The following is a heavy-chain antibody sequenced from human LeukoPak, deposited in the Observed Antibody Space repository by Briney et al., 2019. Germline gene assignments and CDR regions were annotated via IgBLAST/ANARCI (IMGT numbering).Heavy chain of an antibody. CDR1: GFTFSSYS. V-gene: IGHV3-21*01. CDR3: ARMRGVVTYDY. Sequence: GGSLRLSCAASGFTFSSYSMDWVRQAPGKGLEWVSSISSSSSYIYCADSVKGRFTISRDNAKNSLYLQMNSLRAEDTAVYYCARMRGVVTYDYWGQGTLVTVSS. D-gene: IGHD3-3*01. CDR2: ISSSSSYI. J-gene: IGHJ4*02.